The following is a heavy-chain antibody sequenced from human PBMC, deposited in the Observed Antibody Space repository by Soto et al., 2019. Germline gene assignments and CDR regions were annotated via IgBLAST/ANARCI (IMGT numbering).Heavy chain of an antibody. CDR2: IGTAGDA. Sequence: EVQLVESGGGLVQPGGSLRLSCAASGFTFSSYDMHWVRQATGKGLEWVSAIGTAGDAYYPGSVKGRFTISRENAKNSLYLQMNSLRAGDTAVYYCARDLFSYRPPYGMDVWGQGTTVTVSS. CDR1: GFTFSSYD. CDR3: ARDLFSYRPPYGMDV. J-gene: IGHJ6*02. D-gene: IGHD1-26*01. V-gene: IGHV3-13*01.